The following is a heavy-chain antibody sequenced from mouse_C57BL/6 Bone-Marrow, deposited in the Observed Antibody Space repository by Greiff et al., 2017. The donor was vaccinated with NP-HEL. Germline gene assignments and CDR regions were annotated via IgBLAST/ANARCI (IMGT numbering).Heavy chain of an antibody. CDR2: IDPETGGT. Sequence: QVQLQQSGAELVRPGASVTLSCKASGYTFTDYEMHWVKQTPVHGLEWIGAIDPETGGTAYNQKFKGKAILTADKSSSTAYMELRSLTSEDSAVYYYTRRGVVAPFAYWGQGTLVTVSA. J-gene: IGHJ3*01. D-gene: IGHD1-1*01. CDR3: TRRGVVAPFAY. V-gene: IGHV1-15*01. CDR1: GYTFTDYE.